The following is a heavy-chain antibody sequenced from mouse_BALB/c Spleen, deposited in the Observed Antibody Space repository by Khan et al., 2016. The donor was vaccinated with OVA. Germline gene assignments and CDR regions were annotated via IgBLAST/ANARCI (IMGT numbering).Heavy chain of an antibody. Sequence: QVPLQQSGAELARPGASVKLSCKASGYTFTDYNINWVKQRTGQGLEWIGEIYPGSNNTYYNEKFKGKATLTADKSSSTAYMQLSSLTSEDSAVYFCEREVGDWFPYGGQGTLVTVAA. CDR2: IYPGSNNT. J-gene: IGHJ3*01. CDR3: EREVGDWFPY. CDR1: GYTFTDYN. V-gene: IGHV1-77*01. D-gene: IGHD1-3*01.